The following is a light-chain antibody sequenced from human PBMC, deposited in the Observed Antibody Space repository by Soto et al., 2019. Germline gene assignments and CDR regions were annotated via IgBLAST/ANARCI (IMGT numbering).Light chain of an antibody. CDR1: QGITTY. J-gene: IGKJ4*01. CDR2: TAS. Sequence: DIQMTQSPSSLSASVGDRVTITCRASQGITTYLAWYQQKPGKVPKLLIYTASTLQSGVPSRFSGSGSGTDFTLTISSLQPEDVATYYCQNYNSAPLTCGGGTKVEI. CDR3: QNYNSAPLT. V-gene: IGKV1-27*01.